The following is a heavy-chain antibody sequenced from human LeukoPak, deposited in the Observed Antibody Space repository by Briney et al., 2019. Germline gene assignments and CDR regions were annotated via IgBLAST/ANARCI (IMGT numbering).Heavy chain of an antibody. CDR1: GGTFSSYA. V-gene: IGHV1-69*13. CDR3: ARDRSSTTHQYYYYGMDV. D-gene: IGHD2-2*01. J-gene: IGHJ6*02. CDR2: IIPIFGTA. Sequence: SVKVSCKASGGTFSSYAISWVRQAPGQGLEWMGGIIPIFGTANYAQKFQGRVTITADESTSTAYMELSSLRSEDTAVYYCARDRSSTTHQYYYYGMDVWGQGTTVTVSS.